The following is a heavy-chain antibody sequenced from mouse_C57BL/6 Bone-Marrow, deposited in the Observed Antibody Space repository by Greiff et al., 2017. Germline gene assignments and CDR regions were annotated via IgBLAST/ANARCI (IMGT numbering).Heavy chain of an antibody. CDR2: ISYDGSN. CDR3: ARGGLWYFDV. J-gene: IGHJ1*03. D-gene: IGHD1-1*02. CDR1: GYSITSGYY. Sequence: EVQLQQSGPGLVKPSPSLSLTCSVTGYSITSGYYWNWIRQFPGNKLEWMGYISYDGSNNYNPSLKNRLSLTRDTSKNQFFLKLNSVTTEDTATYYCARGGLWYFDVWGTGTTVTVSS. V-gene: IGHV3-6*01.